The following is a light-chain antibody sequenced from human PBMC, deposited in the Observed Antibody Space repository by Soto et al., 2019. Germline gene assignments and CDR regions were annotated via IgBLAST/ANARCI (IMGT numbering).Light chain of an antibody. CDR1: QRISNY. CDR3: QKYNSAPLT. V-gene: IGKV1-27*01. Sequence: DIQMTQSPSSLSASVGDRVTITCRASQRISNYLAWYQQKPGRVPKLLIYAASTLQSGVPFRFSGSGSGTDFTLTISSLQPEDVATYYCQKYNSAPLTFGGGTKVEIK. J-gene: IGKJ4*01. CDR2: AAS.